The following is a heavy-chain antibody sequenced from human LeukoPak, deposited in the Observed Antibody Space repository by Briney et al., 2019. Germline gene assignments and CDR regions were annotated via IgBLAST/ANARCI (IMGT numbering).Heavy chain of an antibody. V-gene: IGHV3-13*01. Sequence: AGGSLRLSCAASGFTVSSYAMHWVRQPIGKGLEWVSALGIAGDTFYPGSVKGRFTISRENARNSLYLQMNSLRAEDTAVYYCAKYYYDSSGYSSPFDYWGQGTLVTVSS. CDR1: GFTVSSYA. CDR2: LGIAGDT. CDR3: AKYYYDSSGYSSPFDY. J-gene: IGHJ4*02. D-gene: IGHD3-22*01.